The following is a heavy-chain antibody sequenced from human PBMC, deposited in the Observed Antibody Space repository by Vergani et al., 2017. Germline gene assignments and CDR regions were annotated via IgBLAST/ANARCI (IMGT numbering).Heavy chain of an antibody. Sequence: VQLVESGGGVVQPGRSLRLSCAASGFTFSSYGMHWVRQAPGKGLEWVAVISYDGSNKYYADSVKGRFTISRDNSKNTLYLKMNSLRAEDTAVYYCARALGHSSCWYFYYYYGMDVWGQGTTVTVSS. CDR2: ISYDGSNK. V-gene: IGHV3-30*03. J-gene: IGHJ6*02. CDR1: GFTFSSYG. CDR3: ARALGHSSCWYFYYYYGMDV. D-gene: IGHD6-19*01.